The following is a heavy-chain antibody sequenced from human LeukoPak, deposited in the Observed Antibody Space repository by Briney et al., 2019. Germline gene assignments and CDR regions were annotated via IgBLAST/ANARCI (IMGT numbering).Heavy chain of an antibody. CDR1: GFTFSSYA. Sequence: PGRSLRLSCAASGFTFSSYAMHWVRQAPGKGLEWVAVISYHGSNTYYADSVKGRFTISRDNSKNTLFLQMNSLRADDTAVYFCARELPSRGYFDYWGQGTLVTVSS. CDR2: ISYHGSNT. J-gene: IGHJ4*02. V-gene: IGHV3-30*04. D-gene: IGHD1-26*01. CDR3: ARELPSRGYFDY.